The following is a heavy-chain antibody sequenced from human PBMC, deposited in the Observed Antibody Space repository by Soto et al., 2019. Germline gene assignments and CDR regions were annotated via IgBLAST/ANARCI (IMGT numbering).Heavy chain of an antibody. Sequence: ASVKVSCKASGYTFTGYYIHWVRQAPGQGLEWMGWINPNSGGTNYAQKFQGRVTMTRDTSISTAYMELSRLRSDDTAVYYCAREWGDGYNYDYYYYGMDVWGQGTTVTVSS. V-gene: IGHV1-2*02. D-gene: IGHD5-12*01. CDR3: AREWGDGYNYDYYYYGMDV. CDR2: INPNSGGT. J-gene: IGHJ6*02. CDR1: GYTFTGYY.